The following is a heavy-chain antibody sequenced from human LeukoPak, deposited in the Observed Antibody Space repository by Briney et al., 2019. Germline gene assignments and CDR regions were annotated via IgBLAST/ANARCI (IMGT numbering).Heavy chain of an antibody. D-gene: IGHD3-3*01. CDR3: ARVPVAPYYDFWSGYSNYYMDV. V-gene: IGHV1-2*02. CDR1: GYTFTGYY. J-gene: IGHJ6*03. Sequence: GASVKVSCKASGYTFTGYYMHWVRQAPGQGLEWMGWINPNSGGTNYAQKFQGRVTMTRDTSISTAYMELSRLRSDDTAVYYCARVPVAPYYDFWSGYSNYYMDVWGKGTTVTVSS. CDR2: INPNSGGT.